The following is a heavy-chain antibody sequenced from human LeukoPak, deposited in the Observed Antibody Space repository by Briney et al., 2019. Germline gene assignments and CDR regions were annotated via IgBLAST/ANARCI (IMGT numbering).Heavy chain of an antibody. V-gene: IGHV4-4*07. CDR3: ARDRYYYDSSGYYRFDY. D-gene: IGHD3-22*01. Sequence: SETLSLTCTVSGGSISSYYWSWIRQPAGKGLEWIGRMHTTGSTNYNPSLKSRVTMSVDTSKNQFSLKLSSVTAADTAVYYCARDRYYYDSSGYYRFDYWGQGTLVTVSS. CDR1: GGSISSYY. CDR2: MHTTGST. J-gene: IGHJ4*02.